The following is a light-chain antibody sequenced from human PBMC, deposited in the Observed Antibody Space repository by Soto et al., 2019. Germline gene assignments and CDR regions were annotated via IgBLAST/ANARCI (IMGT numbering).Light chain of an antibody. Sequence: DIRLTKSPATVSASVKDRVTITCRASQSISSWLAWYQQKPGKAPSVLIYKASSLESGVPSRFSGSGFGTEFTLTIISLQPDDFATYYCQQYNIAWPFGQGTKV. J-gene: IGKJ1*01. CDR3: QQYNIAWP. V-gene: IGKV1-5*03. CDR2: KAS. CDR1: QSISSW.